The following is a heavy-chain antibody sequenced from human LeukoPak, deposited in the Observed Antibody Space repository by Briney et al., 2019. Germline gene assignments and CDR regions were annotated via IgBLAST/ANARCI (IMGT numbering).Heavy chain of an antibody. J-gene: IGHJ4*02. CDR2: IKQDGSEK. V-gene: IGHV3-7*01. Sequence: PGGSLRLSCAASGFTFSNYWMSWVRQAPGKGLEWVANIKQDGSEKYYVDSVKGRFTISTDNAKNSLYLQMNSLRAEDTAVYYCARLYSESYPDYWGQGTLVTVSS. D-gene: IGHD1-26*01. CDR1: GFTFSNYW. CDR3: ARLYSESYPDY.